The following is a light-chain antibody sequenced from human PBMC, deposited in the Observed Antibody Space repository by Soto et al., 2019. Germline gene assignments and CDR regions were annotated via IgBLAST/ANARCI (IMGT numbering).Light chain of an antibody. CDR1: QGISSY. J-gene: IGKJ1*01. V-gene: IGKV1-39*01. CDR2: SAS. Sequence: DIQLTQSPSFLSGSVGDMFGIPCRASQGISSYLAWFQQKPGKAPKLLIFSASNLQGGVPSRFSRSRSGPDFTLTISSLQPEDFATYYCQQSYSSPPTFGQGTKVDI. CDR3: QQSYSSPPT.